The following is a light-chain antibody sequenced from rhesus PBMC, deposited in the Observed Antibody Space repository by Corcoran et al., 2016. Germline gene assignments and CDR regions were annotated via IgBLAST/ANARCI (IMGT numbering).Light chain of an antibody. V-gene: IGKV1-37*01. CDR3: QQYNSDPWT. CDR2: YAS. CDR1: QGISSY. Sequence: DIQMTQSPSSLSASVGDRVTITCRASQGISSYLAWYQQKPGKAPKPLIYYASNLESGVPSRFSGSGSGTVFTLTLSSLQPEDFATYYCQQYNSDPWTFGQGTKVEIK. J-gene: IGKJ1*01.